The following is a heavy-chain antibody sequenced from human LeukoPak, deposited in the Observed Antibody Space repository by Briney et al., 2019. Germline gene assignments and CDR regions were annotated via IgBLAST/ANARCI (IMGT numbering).Heavy chain of an antibody. Sequence: GASVKVSCKASGGTFNNYAINWVRQAPGQGLEWMGGIIPIFGSSNYAQKFQGRVTITADESTSTAYMELSSLRSEDTAVYYCARGAYGDYVTGWFDPWGQGTLVTVSS. J-gene: IGHJ5*02. V-gene: IGHV1-69*13. CDR2: IIPIFGSS. CDR1: GGTFNNYA. CDR3: ARGAYGDYVTGWFDP. D-gene: IGHD4-17*01.